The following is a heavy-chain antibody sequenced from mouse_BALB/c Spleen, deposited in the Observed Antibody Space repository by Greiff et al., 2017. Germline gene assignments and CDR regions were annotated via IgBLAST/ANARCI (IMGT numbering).Heavy chain of an antibody. J-gene: IGHJ3*01. CDR1: GYAFSSYW. D-gene: IGHD1-2*01. CDR2: IYPGDGDT. Sequence: QVQLQQSGAELVRPGSSVKISCKASGYAFSSYWMNWVKQRPGQGLEWIGQIYPGDGDTNYNGKFKGKATLTADKSSSTAYMQLSSLTSEDSAVYFCARCITTASFAYWGQGTLVTVSA. CDR3: ARCITTASFAY. V-gene: IGHV1-80*01.